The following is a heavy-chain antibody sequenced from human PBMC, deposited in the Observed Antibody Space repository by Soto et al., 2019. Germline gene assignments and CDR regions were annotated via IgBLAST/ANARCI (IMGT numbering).Heavy chain of an antibody. J-gene: IGHJ4*02. D-gene: IGHD2-15*01. V-gene: IGHV3-74*01. Sequence: EVQLVESGGGLVQTGGSLRLSCVVSGFTFSSNWMYWVRQAPGEAPVWVSRIKNDDSDTIYADSVKGRFTISRDNAKNTLYLQMNSLRVEDTAVYFCGRSNWWADSWGLGTLVTVSS. CDR1: GFTFSSNW. CDR3: GRSNWWADS. CDR2: IKNDDSDT.